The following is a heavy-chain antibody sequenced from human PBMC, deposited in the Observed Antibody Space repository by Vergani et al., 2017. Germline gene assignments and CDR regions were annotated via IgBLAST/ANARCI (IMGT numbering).Heavy chain of an antibody. CDR1: GFTFSSYW. J-gene: IGHJ3*02. Sequence: EVQLLESGGGLVQPGGSLRLSCAASGFTFSSYWMSWVRQAPGKGLEWVGFIRSKAYGGTTEYAASVKGRFTISRDDSKSIAYLQMNSLKTEDTAVYYCTRDPYPVPDAFDIWGQGTMVTVSS. D-gene: IGHD4-17*01. V-gene: IGHV3-49*04. CDR3: TRDPYPVPDAFDI. CDR2: IRSKAYGGTT.